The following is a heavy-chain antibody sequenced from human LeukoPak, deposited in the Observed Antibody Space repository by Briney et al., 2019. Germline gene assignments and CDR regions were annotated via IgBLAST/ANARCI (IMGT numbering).Heavy chain of an antibody. V-gene: IGHV1-69*05. CDR1: GGTFSSYA. J-gene: IGHJ4*02. Sequence: GASVKVSCKASGGTFSSYAISWVRQAPGQGLEWMGRIIPIFGTANYAQKFQGRVTITTDESTSTAYMELSSLRSEDTAVNYCARDLNPDYGDYVYWGQGTLVTVSS. CDR2: IIPIFGTA. D-gene: IGHD4-17*01. CDR3: ARDLNPDYGDYVY.